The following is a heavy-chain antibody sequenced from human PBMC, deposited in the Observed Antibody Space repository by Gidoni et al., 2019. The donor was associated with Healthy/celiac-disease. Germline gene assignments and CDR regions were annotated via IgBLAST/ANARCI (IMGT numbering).Heavy chain of an antibody. CDR1: GFTFRSYA. Sequence: EVQLLESGGGLVQPGGSLRLSCAASGFTFRSYAMSWVRQAPGKGLEWVSAISGSGGSTYYADSVKGRFTISRDNSKNTLYLQMNSLRAEDTAVYYCAKSNYDFWSGYYGDWGQGTLVTVSS. CDR2: ISGSGGST. J-gene: IGHJ4*02. CDR3: AKSNYDFWSGYYGD. V-gene: IGHV3-23*01. D-gene: IGHD3-3*01.